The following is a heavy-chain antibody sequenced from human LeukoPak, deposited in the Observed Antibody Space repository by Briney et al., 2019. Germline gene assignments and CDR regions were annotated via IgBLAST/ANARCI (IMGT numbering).Heavy chain of an antibody. CDR2: ISGDGGST. V-gene: IGHV3-43*02. D-gene: IGHD6-19*01. CDR1: GFAFSSYW. J-gene: IGHJ4*02. Sequence: SGGSLRPSCAASGFAFSSYWMHWVRQAPGKGLVWVSLISGDGGSTYYADSVKGRFTISRDNSKNSLYLQMNSLSTEDTALYYCAKGGSGWSYYFDFWGQGTLVTVSS. CDR3: AKGGSGWSYYFDF.